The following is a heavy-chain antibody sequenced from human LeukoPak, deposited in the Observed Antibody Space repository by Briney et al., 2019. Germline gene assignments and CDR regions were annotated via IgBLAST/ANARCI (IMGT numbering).Heavy chain of an antibody. Sequence: GGSLSLSRAASRFTFSSYSMNWVRQAPGKGREGVSYISSSSSTIYYAGSVKGRFTISRDNAKNSLYLQMNSLRAEDTAVYYCARDWGSSGYYPIDYWGQGTLVTVSS. CDR1: RFTFSSYS. CDR3: ARDWGSSGYYPIDY. J-gene: IGHJ4*02. V-gene: IGHV3-48*01. CDR2: ISSSSSTI. D-gene: IGHD3-22*01.